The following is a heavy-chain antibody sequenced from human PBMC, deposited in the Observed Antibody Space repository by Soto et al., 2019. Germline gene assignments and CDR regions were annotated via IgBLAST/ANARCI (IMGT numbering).Heavy chain of an antibody. V-gene: IGHV1-2*04. CDR3: ARDLLYSKGGLRYYGMDV. J-gene: IGHJ6*02. CDR2: INPNSGGT. CDR1: GYTFTGNY. Sequence: GASVKVSGTASGYTFTGNYMHCVRQAPGQGLEWMGWINPNSGGTNYAQKFQGWVTMTRDTSISTAYMELSRLRSDDTAVYYCARDLLYSKGGLRYYGMDVWGQGTTVTVSS. D-gene: IGHD4-4*01.